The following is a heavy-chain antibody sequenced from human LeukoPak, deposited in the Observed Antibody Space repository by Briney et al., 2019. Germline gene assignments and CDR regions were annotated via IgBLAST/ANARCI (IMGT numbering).Heavy chain of an antibody. Sequence: QTGGSLRLSCAASGFTFSTYEMNWVRQAPGKGLEWVSYISSSGSTINYADSLKGRFTISRDNAKNSLYLQMNSLRAEDTALCYCATSRWSGGGYDAFAMWGQGTAVTVSS. CDR1: GFTFSTYE. CDR2: ISSSGSTI. V-gene: IGHV3-48*03. D-gene: IGHD6-13*01. J-gene: IGHJ3*02. CDR3: ATSRWSGGGYDAFAM.